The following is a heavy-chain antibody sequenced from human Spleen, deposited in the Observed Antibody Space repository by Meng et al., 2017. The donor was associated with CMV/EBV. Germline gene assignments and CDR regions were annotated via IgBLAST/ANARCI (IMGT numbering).Heavy chain of an antibody. Sequence: GESLKISCTASGFTFSIYTMNWVRQAPGRGLEWVAVISYDGSNKYYADSVKGRFTISRDNSKNILYLQMNRLRVEDTAVYYCARVDYWGQGTLVTVSS. V-gene: IGHV3-30*04. J-gene: IGHJ4*02. CDR2: ISYDGSNK. CDR3: ARVDY. CDR1: GFTFSIYT.